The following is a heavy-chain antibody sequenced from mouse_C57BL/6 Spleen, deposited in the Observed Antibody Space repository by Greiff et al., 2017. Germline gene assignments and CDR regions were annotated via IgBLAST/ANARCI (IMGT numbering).Heavy chain of an antibody. D-gene: IGHD2-1*01. CDR1: GYAFSSSW. Sequence: VQLQQSGAELVKPGASVKISCKASGYAFSSSWMNWVKQRPGKGLEWIGQIYPGDGDTNYNGKFKGKATLTADKSSSTAYMQLSSLTSEDSAVYFCARSNCYGNYLYYFDYWGQGTTLTVSS. CDR2: IYPGDGDT. V-gene: IGHV1-80*01. J-gene: IGHJ2*01. CDR3: ARSNCYGNYLYYFDY.